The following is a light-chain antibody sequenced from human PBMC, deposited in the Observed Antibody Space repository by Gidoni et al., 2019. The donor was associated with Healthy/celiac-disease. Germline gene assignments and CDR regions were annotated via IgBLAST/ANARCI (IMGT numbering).Light chain of an antibody. Sequence: EIVLTQSPATLSLSPGERATLSCRASQSVSSYLAWYQQKPGQAPRLLIYDASNRATGIPARFSGSGPGTDCTLTISSLEPEDFAVYYCQQRSIFGGGTKVEIK. CDR2: DAS. J-gene: IGKJ4*01. CDR1: QSVSSY. V-gene: IGKV3D-11*02. CDR3: QQRSI.